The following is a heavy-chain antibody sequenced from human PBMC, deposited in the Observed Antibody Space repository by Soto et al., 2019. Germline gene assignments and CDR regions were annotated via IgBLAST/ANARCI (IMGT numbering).Heavy chain of an antibody. J-gene: IGHJ6*02. CDR1: GGSFSGYY. CDR2: INHSGST. CDR3: ARGVDYYGSGSYYFYYGMDV. Sequence: PSETLSLTCAVYGGSFSGYYWSWIRQPPGKGLAWIGEINHSGSTNYNPSLKSRVTISVDTSKNQFSLKLSSVTAADTAVYYCARGVDYYGSGSYYFYYGMDVWGQGTTVTVSS. D-gene: IGHD3-10*01. V-gene: IGHV4-34*01.